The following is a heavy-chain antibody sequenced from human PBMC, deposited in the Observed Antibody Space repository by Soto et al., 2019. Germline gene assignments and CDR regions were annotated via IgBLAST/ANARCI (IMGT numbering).Heavy chain of an antibody. CDR3: ARVVPGAEAWFGP. CDR1: GYTFTRNG. V-gene: IGHV1-18*01. D-gene: IGHD2-2*01. Sequence: ASVKVSCKTSGYTFTRNGISWVRQAPGQGLEWMGWISPNSGNIKYAQKLQGRVIMTTDTSTSTAYMELRSLRSDDTAVYYCARVVPGAEAWFGPWGQGTLVTVSS. CDR2: ISPNSGNI. J-gene: IGHJ5*02.